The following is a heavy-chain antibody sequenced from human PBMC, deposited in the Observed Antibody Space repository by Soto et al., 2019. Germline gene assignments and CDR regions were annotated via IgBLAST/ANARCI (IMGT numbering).Heavy chain of an antibody. J-gene: IGHJ6*02. CDR2: IKQDGSEK. D-gene: IGHD2-21*02. Sequence: GGSLRLSCAASGFTFSSYWMSWVRQAPGKGLEWVANIKQDGSEKYYVDSVKGRFTISGDNAKNSLYLQMNSLRAEDTAVYYCARDHLSSGLYYYYYYGMDVWGQGTTVTVSS. CDR3: ARDHLSSGLYYYYYYGMDV. V-gene: IGHV3-7*01. CDR1: GFTFSSYW.